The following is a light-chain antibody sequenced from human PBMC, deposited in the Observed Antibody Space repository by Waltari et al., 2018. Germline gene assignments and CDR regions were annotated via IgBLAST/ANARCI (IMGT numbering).Light chain of an antibody. J-gene: IGKJ2*01. V-gene: IGKV2-28*01. CDR3: MQTLHSPYT. CDR1: QSLLHSNGYNY. CDR2: LGS. Sequence: DIVMTQSPLSLPVTPGEPASISCRSSQSLLHSNGYNYLDWYLQKPGQSPQLLIYLGSNRASGVPDRFSGSGSGTDFTLRISRVEAEDVGLYYCMQTLHSPYTFGQGTRLEI.